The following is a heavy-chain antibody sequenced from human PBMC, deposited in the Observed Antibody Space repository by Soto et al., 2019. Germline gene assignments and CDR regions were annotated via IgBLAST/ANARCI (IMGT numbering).Heavy chain of an antibody. Sequence: GASVKVSCKASGYTFTGYYMHWVRQAPGQGLEWMGWINPNSGGTNYAQKFQGRVTMTRDTSVSTAYMELSRLRSDDTAVYYCARGGGSYPEAFDIWGQGTMVTVSS. D-gene: IGHD1-26*01. CDR1: GYTFTGYY. CDR2: INPNSGGT. V-gene: IGHV1-2*02. CDR3: ARGGGSYPEAFDI. J-gene: IGHJ3*02.